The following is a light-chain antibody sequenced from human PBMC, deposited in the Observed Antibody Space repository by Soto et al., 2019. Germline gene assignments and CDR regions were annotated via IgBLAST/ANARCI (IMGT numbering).Light chain of an antibody. CDR1: QSVSDK. CDR2: GAS. Sequence: IVMTQSPATLSVSPGERGTLSCRASQSVSDKLAWYQQKPGQAPRLLIYGASTGAAGIPARFSGSGSGTEFTLTISSLQSEDFAVYYCQQYNEWPPWTFGQGTKVDIK. V-gene: IGKV3-15*01. J-gene: IGKJ1*01. CDR3: QQYNEWPPWT.